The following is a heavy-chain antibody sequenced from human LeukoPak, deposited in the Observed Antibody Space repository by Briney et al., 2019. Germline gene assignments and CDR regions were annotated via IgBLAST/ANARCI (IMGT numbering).Heavy chain of an antibody. D-gene: IGHD3-10*01. CDR3: AIGSGVYGY. CDR2: INTNTGNP. V-gene: IGHV7-4-1*02. Sequence: ASVTVSCKASGYTFTSYYMHWVRQAPGQGLEWMGWINTNTGNPTYAQGFTGRFVFSLDTSVSTAYLQISSLKAEDTAVYYCAIGSGVYGYWGQGTLVTVSS. CDR1: GYTFTSYY. J-gene: IGHJ4*02.